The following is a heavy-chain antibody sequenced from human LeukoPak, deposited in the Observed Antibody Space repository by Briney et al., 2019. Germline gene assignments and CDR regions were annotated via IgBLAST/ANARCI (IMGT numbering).Heavy chain of an antibody. D-gene: IGHD6-13*01. V-gene: IGHV3-23*01. Sequence: PGGTLRLSCAASGFTFSSYGMNWVRQAPGKGLEWVSGISGNGGSTYYADSVKGRFTISRDNSKNTLLLQMNSLRSDDTAVYYCARQGVTAAENNYFYYYMDFWGKGTTVTVSS. CDR3: ARQGVTAAENNYFYYYMDF. J-gene: IGHJ6*03. CDR1: GFTFSSYG. CDR2: ISGNGGST.